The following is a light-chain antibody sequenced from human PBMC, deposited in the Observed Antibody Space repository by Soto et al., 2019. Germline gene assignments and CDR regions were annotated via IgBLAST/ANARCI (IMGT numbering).Light chain of an antibody. Sequence: EIVLTQSPGTLSLSPGEIATLSCRASQSLSSGYLDWYQQKPGQAPRLLIYGTSSRAAGIPDRFSGSGSGTDFTLTISRLEPEDFAVYYCQQYGDSLTFGGGTKVEIK. CDR2: GTS. V-gene: IGKV3-20*01. J-gene: IGKJ4*01. CDR1: QSLSSGY. CDR3: QQYGDSLT.